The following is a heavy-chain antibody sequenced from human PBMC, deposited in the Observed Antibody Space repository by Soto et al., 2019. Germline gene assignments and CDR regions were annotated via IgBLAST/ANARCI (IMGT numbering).Heavy chain of an antibody. CDR1: GFTFTSSA. CDR2: IVVGSGNT. CDR3: AAGLRDTVYYYYGMDV. J-gene: IGHJ6*02. Sequence: ASVKVSCKASGFTFTSSAVQWVRQARGQRLEWIGWIVVGSGNTNYAQKFQERVTITRDMSTSTAYMELSSLRSEDTAAYYCAAGLRDTVYYYYGMDVWGQGTTVTVSS. V-gene: IGHV1-58*01. D-gene: IGHD5-18*01.